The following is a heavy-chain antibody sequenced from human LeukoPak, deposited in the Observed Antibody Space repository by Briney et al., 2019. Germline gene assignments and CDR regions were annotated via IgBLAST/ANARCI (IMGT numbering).Heavy chain of an antibody. J-gene: IGHJ5*02. CDR3: ARWRRGDYASFDP. CDR2: INPSGGTT. D-gene: IGHD4-17*01. Sequence: ASVKVSCKASGYTFINYYMHWVRQAPGQGLEWMGIINPSGGTTSYAQNFQGRVTMTRDTSTSTVYLELSSLKSDDTAVYYCARWRRGDYASFDPWGQGTPVTVSS. V-gene: IGHV1-46*01. CDR1: GYTFINYY.